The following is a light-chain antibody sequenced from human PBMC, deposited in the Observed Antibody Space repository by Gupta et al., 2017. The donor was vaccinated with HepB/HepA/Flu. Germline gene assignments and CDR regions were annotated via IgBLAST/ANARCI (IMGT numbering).Light chain of an antibody. J-gene: IGLJ2*01. CDR3: SSYTTSSPL. V-gene: IGLV2-14*03. CDR2: DIS. CDR1: SGDVGGYNY. Sequence: QSALTQPASVSGSPGQSITIPCTGTSGDVGGYNYVSWYQQHPGKAPKLMIYDISNRPSGVSNRFSGSKSGNTASLTISGLQAEDEADYYCSSYTTSSPLFGGGTKLTVL.